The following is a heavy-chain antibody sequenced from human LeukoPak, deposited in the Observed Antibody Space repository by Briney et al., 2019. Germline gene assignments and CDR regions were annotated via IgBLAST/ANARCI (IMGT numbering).Heavy chain of an antibody. V-gene: IGHV4-38-2*02. Sequence: KPSETLSLTCTVSGGSISTYYWGWIRQPPGKGLEWIGSIYHSGSTYYNPSLKSRVTISVDTSKNQFSLKLSSVTAADTAVYYCARHPYSSSWYGPTSCYYYYMDVWGKETTVTVSS. CDR2: IYHSGST. D-gene: IGHD6-13*01. J-gene: IGHJ6*03. CDR3: ARHPYSSSWYGPTSCYYYYMDV. CDR1: GGSISTYY.